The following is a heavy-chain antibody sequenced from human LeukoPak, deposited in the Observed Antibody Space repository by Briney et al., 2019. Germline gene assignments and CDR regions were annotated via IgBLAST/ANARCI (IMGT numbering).Heavy chain of an antibody. V-gene: IGHV3-23*01. D-gene: IGHD2-2*01. CDR3: AKDLTLGYCSSTSCHDAFDI. CDR2: ISGSGGST. J-gene: IGHJ3*02. Sequence: GGSLRLSCAASGLTFSSYAMSWVRQAPGKGLEWVSAISGSGGSTYYADSVKGRFTISRDNSKNTLYLQMNSLRAEDTAVYYCAKDLTLGYCSSTSCHDAFDIWGQGTMVTVSS. CDR1: GLTFSSYA.